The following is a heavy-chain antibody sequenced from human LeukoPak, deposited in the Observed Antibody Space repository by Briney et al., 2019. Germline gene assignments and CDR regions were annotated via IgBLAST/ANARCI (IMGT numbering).Heavy chain of an antibody. J-gene: IGHJ4*02. V-gene: IGHV1-2*02. CDR1: GYTFTDYY. Sequence: ASVKVSCKASGYTFTDYYIHWVRQAPGQGLEWMGWINPNSGGTNYAQKFQGRVTMTRDTSITTAYMELNRLRSDDTAVYYCAPAGRVYDSSGYYVGYFDYWGQGALVTVSS. CDR3: APAGRVYDSSGYYVGYFDY. CDR2: INPNSGGT. D-gene: IGHD3-22*01.